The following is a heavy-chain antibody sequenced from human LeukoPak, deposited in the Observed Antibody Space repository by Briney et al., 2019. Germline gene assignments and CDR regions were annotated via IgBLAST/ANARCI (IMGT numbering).Heavy chain of an antibody. J-gene: IGHJ4*02. CDR3: ASEIAATGYFDY. D-gene: IGHD6-13*01. Sequence: GGSLRLSCAASGFTFSSYAMHWVRQAPGQGLEWMGVISPSGDFTSYAQMFQGSITVTRDTSTSTVYMELSGLRSEDTAVYFCASEIAATGYFDYWGQGTLVTVSS. V-gene: IGHV1-46*01. CDR2: ISPSGDFT. CDR1: GFTFSSYA.